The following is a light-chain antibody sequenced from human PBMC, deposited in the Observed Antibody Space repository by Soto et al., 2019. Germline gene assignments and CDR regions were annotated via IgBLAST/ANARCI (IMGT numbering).Light chain of an antibody. J-gene: IGKJ5*01. CDR2: GAS. Sequence: EIVLTQSPGTLSLSPGERATLSCRASQSGSSSYLAWYQQKPDQAPRLLIYGASTRATGIPDRLSGSGSGTDFTLIISRLEPEDFAVYYCQQYGSSPITFGQGTRLEIK. V-gene: IGKV3-20*01. CDR1: QSGSSSY. CDR3: QQYGSSPIT.